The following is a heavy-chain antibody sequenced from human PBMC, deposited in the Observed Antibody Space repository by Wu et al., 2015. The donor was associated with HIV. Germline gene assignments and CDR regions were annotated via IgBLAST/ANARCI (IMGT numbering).Heavy chain of an antibody. D-gene: IGHD3-16*02. Sequence: QVQLVQSGAEVKKPGSSVKVSCKASGGTFSSYAISWVRQAPGQGLEWMGGIIPIFGTANYAQKFQGRVTITTDESTSTAYMELSSLRSEDTAVYYCARAPGGFGGVIGSYYYGMDVWGQGTTVTVSS. CDR2: IIPIFGTA. V-gene: IGHV1-69*05. CDR3: ARAPGGFGGVIGSYYYGMDV. CDR1: GGTFSSYA. J-gene: IGHJ6*02.